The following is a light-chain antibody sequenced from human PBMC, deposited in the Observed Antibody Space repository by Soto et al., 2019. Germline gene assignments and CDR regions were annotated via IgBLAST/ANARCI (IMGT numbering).Light chain of an antibody. Sequence: DIQMTQSPSSLSASVGDRVTITCRASQNIDTYLNWYQQKSGKAPHLLIYAASTLQSGVPSRVSGSGSGTDFTLTIASLQHGVLATYFCHQSYSPPLTFGGGAKVEI. CDR1: QNIDTY. V-gene: IGKV1-39*01. CDR2: AAS. CDR3: HQSYSPPLT. J-gene: IGKJ4*01.